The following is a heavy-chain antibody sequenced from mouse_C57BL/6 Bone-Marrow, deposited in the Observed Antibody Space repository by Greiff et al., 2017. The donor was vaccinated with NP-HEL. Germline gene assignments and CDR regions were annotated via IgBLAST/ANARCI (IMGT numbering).Heavy chain of an antibody. Sequence: DVKLVESGGGLVKPGGSLKLSCAASGFTFSSYAMSWVRQTPEKRLEWVATISDGGSYTYYPDNVKGRFTISRDNAKNNLYLQMSHLKSEDTAMYYCARDRGDSYDDLDYWGKGTTLTVSS. CDR2: ISDGGSYT. D-gene: IGHD2-12*01. CDR3: ARDRGDSYDDLDY. V-gene: IGHV5-4*01. J-gene: IGHJ2*01. CDR1: GFTFSSYA.